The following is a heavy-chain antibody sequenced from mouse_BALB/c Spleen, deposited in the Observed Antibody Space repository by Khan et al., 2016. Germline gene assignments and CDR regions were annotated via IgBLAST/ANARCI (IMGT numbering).Heavy chain of an antibody. D-gene: IGHD1-1*01. CDR3: ERAGYYGYLVN. CDR1: GFAFSRYW. V-gene: IGHV4-1*02. J-gene: IGHJ3*01. Sequence: EVKLLESGGGLVQPGGSLKLSCAASGFAFSRYWMSWVRQAPGKGLEWIGEINPDSSTTNYTPSLKDKFIISRDNAKNTLYLQMSNVRSEDTVLYYCERAGYYGYLVNWGQGTLVTVSA. CDR2: INPDSSTT.